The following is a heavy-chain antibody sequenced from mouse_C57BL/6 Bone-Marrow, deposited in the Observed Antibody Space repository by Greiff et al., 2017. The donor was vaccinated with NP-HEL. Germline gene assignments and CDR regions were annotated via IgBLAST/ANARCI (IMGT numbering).Heavy chain of an antibody. D-gene: IGHD2-2*01. CDR1: GYTFTDYY. Sequence: VQLQESGAELVRPGASVKLSCKASGYTFTDYYINWVKQRPGQGLEWIARIYPGSGNTYYNEKFKGKATLTAEKSSSTAYMQLSSLTSEDSAVYFCARRGGYYGYFDVWGTGTTVTVSS. CDR2: IYPGSGNT. V-gene: IGHV1-76*01. J-gene: IGHJ1*03. CDR3: ARRGGYYGYFDV.